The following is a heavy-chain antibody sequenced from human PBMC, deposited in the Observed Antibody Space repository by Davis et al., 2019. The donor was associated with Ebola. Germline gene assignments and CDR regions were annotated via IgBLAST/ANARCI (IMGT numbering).Heavy chain of an antibody. D-gene: IGHD1-20*01. CDR3: ASLRRTITGMDDGFDV. CDR2: IYTGDSVT. V-gene: IGHV5-51*01. J-gene: IGHJ3*01. Sequence: GESLKISCTGSDNTFTNYWLGWVRQMPGKGLEWMGIIYTGDSVTRYSPFFRGQVTISADQSTRTAYLQWGRLKASDTAMYYCASLRRTITGMDDGFDVWGQGTMVTVSS. CDR1: DNTFTNYW.